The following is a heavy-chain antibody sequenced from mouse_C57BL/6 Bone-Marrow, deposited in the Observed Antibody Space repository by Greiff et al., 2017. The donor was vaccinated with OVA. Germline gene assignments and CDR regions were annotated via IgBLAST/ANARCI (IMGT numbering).Heavy chain of an antibody. D-gene: IGHD3-3*01. CDR3: TRWRDAWFAY. Sequence: VQLQQSGAELVRPGASVTLSCKASGYTFTDYEMHWVKQTPVHGLEWIGAIDPETGGTAYNQKFKGKAILTADKSSSTAYMELRSLTSEDSAVYYCTRWRDAWFAYWGQGTLVTVSA. J-gene: IGHJ3*01. V-gene: IGHV1-15*01. CDR1: GYTFTDYE. CDR2: IDPETGGT.